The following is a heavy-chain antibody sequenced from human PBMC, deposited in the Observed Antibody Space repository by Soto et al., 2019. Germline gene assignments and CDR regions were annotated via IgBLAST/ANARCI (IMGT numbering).Heavy chain of an antibody. V-gene: IGHV2-70*13. J-gene: IGHJ5*02. CDR3: ARILRMALSDWFDP. D-gene: IGHD2-8*01. Sequence: GSGPTLVNPTQTLTLTCTFSGFSLTTPGMCVSWIRQPPGKALEWLALIDWDENKYYSSSLKSRLTISKDTSKNQVVLTLTNMDPMDTATYYCARILRMALSDWFDPWGQGTLVTVSS. CDR1: GFSLTTPGMC. CDR2: IDWDENK.